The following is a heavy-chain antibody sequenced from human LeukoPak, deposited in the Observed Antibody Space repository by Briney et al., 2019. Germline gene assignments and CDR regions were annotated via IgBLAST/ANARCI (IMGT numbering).Heavy chain of an antibody. Sequence: GGSLRLSCAASGFTFSSYGMHWVRQAPGKGLEWVAVIWYDGSNKYYADSVKGRFTISRDNSKNTLYLQMNSLRAEDTAVYYCARXGIRAGAFDIWGQGTMVTV. J-gene: IGHJ3*02. CDR3: ARXGIRAGAFDI. CDR1: GFTFSSYG. D-gene: IGHD6-19*01. CDR2: IWYDGSNK. V-gene: IGHV3-33*01.